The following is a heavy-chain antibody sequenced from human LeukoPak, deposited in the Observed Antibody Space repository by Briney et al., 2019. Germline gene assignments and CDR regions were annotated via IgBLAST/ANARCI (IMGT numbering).Heavy chain of an antibody. CDR1: GGSFSGYY. Sequence: SETLSLTCAVYGGSFSGYYWSWIRQPPGKGLEWIGEINHSGSTNYNPSLTSRVTISVDTSKNQFSLKLSSVTAADTAVYYCAGRTCTNGVCYMYGFDYWGQGTLVTVSS. CDR3: AGRTCTNGVCYMYGFDY. J-gene: IGHJ4*02. CDR2: INHSGST. D-gene: IGHD2-8*01. V-gene: IGHV4-34*01.